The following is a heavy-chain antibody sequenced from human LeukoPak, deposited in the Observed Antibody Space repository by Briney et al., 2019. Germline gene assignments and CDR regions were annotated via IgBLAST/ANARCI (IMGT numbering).Heavy chain of an antibody. CDR1: GGSISSGGYY. V-gene: IGHV4-31*03. CDR2: IYYSGST. Sequence: SQTLSPTCTVSGGSISSGGYYWSWIRQHPGKGLEWIGYIYYSGSTYYNPSLKSRITISVDTSKNQFSLKLSSVTAADTAVYYCARGFGGSSTSYAYPFGYWGQGTLVTVSS. CDR3: ARGFGGSSTSYAYPFGY. J-gene: IGHJ4*02. D-gene: IGHD2-2*01.